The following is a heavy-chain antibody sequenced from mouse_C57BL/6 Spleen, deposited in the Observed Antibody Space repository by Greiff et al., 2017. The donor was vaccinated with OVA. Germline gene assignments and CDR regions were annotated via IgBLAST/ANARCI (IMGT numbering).Heavy chain of an antibody. CDR1: GYTFTSYW. CDR2: IHPNSGST. J-gene: IGHJ4*01. D-gene: IGHD1-1*01. CDR3: ATYGSSYAYYAMDY. V-gene: IGHV1-64*01. Sequence: QVHVKQSGAELVKPGASVKLSCKASGYTFTSYWMHWVKQRPGQGLEWIGMIHPNSGSTNYNEKFKSKATLTVDKSSSTAYMQLSSLTSEDSAVYYCATYGSSYAYYAMDYWGQGTSVTVSS.